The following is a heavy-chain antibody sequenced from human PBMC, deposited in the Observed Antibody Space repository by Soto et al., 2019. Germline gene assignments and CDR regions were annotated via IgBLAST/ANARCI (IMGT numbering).Heavy chain of an antibody. CDR2: ISYDGSNT. J-gene: IGHJ4*02. Sequence: QVQLVESGGGVVQPGRSLRLSCAASGFTFSSYGMHWVRQAPGKGLEWVAIISYDGSNTYYADSVRGRFTISRDNSKNSLYLQMNSLRAEDTSVYYCAKEGGRSGRYYLSSSYYFDCWGRGTLVTVSS. D-gene: IGHD1-26*01. CDR3: AKEGGRSGRYYLSSSYYFDC. CDR1: GFTFSSYG. V-gene: IGHV3-30*18.